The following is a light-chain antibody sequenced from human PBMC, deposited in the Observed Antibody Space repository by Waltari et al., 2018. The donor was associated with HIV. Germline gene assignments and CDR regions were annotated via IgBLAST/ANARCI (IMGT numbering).Light chain of an antibody. CDR1: QSISNW. J-gene: IGKJ1*01. Sequence: IQMTQSLSTLSASMGDRVSITCRASQSISNWLAWYQQKPGQAPKLLIYRASTLESGVPSRFSGSGSGTEFTLTINNLQPDDFATYYCQQYSAFPWTFGQGAKVEIK. V-gene: IGKV1-5*03. CDR2: RAS. CDR3: QQYSAFPWT.